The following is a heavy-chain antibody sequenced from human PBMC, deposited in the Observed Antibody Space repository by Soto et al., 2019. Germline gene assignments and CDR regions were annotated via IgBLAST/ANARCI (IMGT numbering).Heavy chain of an antibody. CDR1: GFTFSMYW. D-gene: IGHD1-1*01. J-gene: IGHJ4*01. V-gene: IGHV3-74*01. Sequence: GSLRLSCAASGFTFSMYWLHWVRQVPGKGPEWVSRINDGGISTNYADSVKGRFTISRDNAKNTLYLQMNALRVEDTAVYYCTRWRRSTSTGTGAFWGQGTLVTVSS. CDR3: TRWRRSTSTGTGAF. CDR2: INDGGIST.